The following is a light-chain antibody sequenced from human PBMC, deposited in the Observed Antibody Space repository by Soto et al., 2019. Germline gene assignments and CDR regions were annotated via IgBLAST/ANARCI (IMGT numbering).Light chain of an antibody. V-gene: IGKV3-11*01. CDR1: QSVSSY. CDR2: DAS. CDR3: QQRRET. J-gene: IGKJ3*01. Sequence: EIVLTQSPATLSLSPGERATLSCRANQSVSSYLAWYQQKPGQAPRLLIYDASNRATGIPARFSGSGSGTDFTLTISSLEPEDFAVYYCQQRRETFGPGTKVDIK.